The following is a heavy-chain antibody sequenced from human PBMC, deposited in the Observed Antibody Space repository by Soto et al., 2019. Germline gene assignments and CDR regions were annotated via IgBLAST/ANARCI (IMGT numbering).Heavy chain of an antibody. V-gene: IGHV4-59*11. Sequence: PSETLSLTCTVSGVSITNHYWSWIRQTPGKGLEWIGYLSYSGSTSYNPSLKTRVTISRDMSKNQFSLRLSSVTAADTAVYYCARKGEYCTNGVCYTNWFDPWGQGTLVTVSS. D-gene: IGHD2-8*01. J-gene: IGHJ5*02. CDR2: LSYSGST. CDR1: GVSITNHY. CDR3: ARKGEYCTNGVCYTNWFDP.